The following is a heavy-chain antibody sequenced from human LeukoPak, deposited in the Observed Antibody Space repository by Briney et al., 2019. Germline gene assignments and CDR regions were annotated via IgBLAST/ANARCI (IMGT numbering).Heavy chain of an antibody. CDR2: IYYSGST. J-gene: IGHJ3*02. Sequence: SETLSLTCTVSGGSISSYYWSWLRQPPGKGLEWIGYIYYSGSTNYNPSLKSRVTISVDTSKNQFSLKLSSVTAADTAVYYCARDNRRDGYNSDAFDIWGQGTMVTVSS. CDR1: GGSISSYY. D-gene: IGHD5-24*01. V-gene: IGHV4-59*01. CDR3: ARDNRRDGYNSDAFDI.